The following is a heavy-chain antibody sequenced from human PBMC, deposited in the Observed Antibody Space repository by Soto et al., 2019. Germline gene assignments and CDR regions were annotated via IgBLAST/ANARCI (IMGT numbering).Heavy chain of an antibody. V-gene: IGHV3-23*01. D-gene: IGHD3-22*01. CDR1: GFTFSSYA. J-gene: IGHJ4*02. CDR3: ARGRRIELYYYDSSGYPGPLDY. CDR2: ISYDGGNT. Sequence: GGSLRLSCAASGFTFSSYAMSWVRQAPGKGLEWVSVISYDGGNTYYADSVKGRFTISRDNSKNTLYLQMNSLRAEDTAVYYCARGRRIELYYYDSSGYPGPLDYWGQGTLVTVSS.